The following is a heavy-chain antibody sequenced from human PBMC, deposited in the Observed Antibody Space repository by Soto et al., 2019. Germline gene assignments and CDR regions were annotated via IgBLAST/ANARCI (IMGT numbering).Heavy chain of an antibody. CDR1: GGSLSGYY. V-gene: IGHV4-34*01. Sequence: QVQLQQWGAGLLKPSETLSLNCAVNGGSLSGYYWSWIRQPPGKGLEWIGEIKDGGYTNYSPSLKRXXTXSXATSNNQFSLRLNSVTAADTGVYYCARGQEGVVATHWDQGALVTVSS. D-gene: IGHD5-12*01. CDR3: ARGQEGVVATH. CDR2: IKDGGYT. J-gene: IGHJ4*02.